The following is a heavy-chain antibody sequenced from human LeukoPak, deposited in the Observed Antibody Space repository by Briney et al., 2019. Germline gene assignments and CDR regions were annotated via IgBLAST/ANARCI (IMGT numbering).Heavy chain of an antibody. J-gene: IGHJ4*02. V-gene: IGHV3-23*01. Sequence: GGSLRLSCAASGFTFSSYAMSWVRQAPGKGLEWVSAISGSGGSTYYADSVRGRFTISRDNSKNTLYLQMNSLRAEDTAVYYCAKASYDSSGYPGDWGQGTLVTVSS. CDR3: AKASYDSSGYPGD. CDR2: ISGSGGST. CDR1: GFTFSSYA. D-gene: IGHD3-22*01.